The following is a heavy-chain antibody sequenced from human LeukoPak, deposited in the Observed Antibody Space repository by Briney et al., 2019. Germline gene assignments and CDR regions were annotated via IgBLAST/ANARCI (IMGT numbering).Heavy chain of an antibody. CDR3: ARHGFGYSSSSRVDY. V-gene: IGHV4-38-2*01. D-gene: IGHD6-6*01. CDR1: GYSISSGYY. J-gene: IGHJ4*02. CDR2: IYHSGST. Sequence: SETLSLTCAVSGYSISSGYYWGWIRQPPGKGLEWIGSIYHSGSTYYNPSLKSRVTISVDTSKNQFSLELSSVTAADTAVYYCARHGFGYSSSSRVDYWGQGTLVTVPS.